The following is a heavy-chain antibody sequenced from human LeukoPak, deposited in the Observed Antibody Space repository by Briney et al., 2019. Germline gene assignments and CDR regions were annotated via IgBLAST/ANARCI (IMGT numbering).Heavy chain of an antibody. Sequence: SETLSLTCTVSGCSISSGYYWGWIRQPPGKGLEWIGSIYHSGSTYYNPSLKSRVTISVDTSKNQFSLKLSSVTAADTAVYYCARVKYRSSWYEGDWFDPWGQGTLVTVSS. V-gene: IGHV4-38-2*02. CDR2: IYHSGST. J-gene: IGHJ5*02. D-gene: IGHD6-13*01. CDR1: GCSISSGYY. CDR3: ARVKYRSSWYEGDWFDP.